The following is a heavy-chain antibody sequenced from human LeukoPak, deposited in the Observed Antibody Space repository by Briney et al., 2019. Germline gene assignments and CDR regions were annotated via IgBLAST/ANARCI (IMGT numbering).Heavy chain of an antibody. CDR1: GFTFSNYW. D-gene: IGHD3-10*01. CDR3: AIPPGGYYFN. V-gene: IGHV3-7*02. Sequence: GGSLRLSCAASGFTFSNYWMSWVRQAPGKGLEWVANIKQDGSEKYYVDSVKGRFTISRDNAKNSLYLQMNSLRAEDTAVYYRAIPPGGYYFNWGQGTLVTVSS. J-gene: IGHJ4*02. CDR2: IKQDGSEK.